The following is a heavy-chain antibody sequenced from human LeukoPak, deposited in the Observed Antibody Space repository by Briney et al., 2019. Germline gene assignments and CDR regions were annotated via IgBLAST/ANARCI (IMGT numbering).Heavy chain of an antibody. V-gene: IGHV4-4*07. Sequence: KPSETLSLTCTVSGVSISSHYWSWIRQPAGKGLEWIGRIYTSGSTSYNSSLKSRVTMSVDTSKNQFSLKLSSVTAADTAVYYCARDLGGYNYGYSLDYWGQGTLVSVSS. CDR2: IYTSGST. CDR1: GVSISSHY. D-gene: IGHD5-18*01. CDR3: ARDLGGYNYGYSLDY. J-gene: IGHJ4*02.